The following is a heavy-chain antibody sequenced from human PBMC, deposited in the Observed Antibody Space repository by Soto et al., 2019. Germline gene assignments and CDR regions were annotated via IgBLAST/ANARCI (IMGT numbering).Heavy chain of an antibody. CDR2: IYYSGST. D-gene: IGHD3-22*01. CDR3: ARAGGDYYDSSGRLDY. J-gene: IGHJ4*02. CDR1: GGSISSYY. V-gene: IGHV4-59*01. Sequence: SETLSLTCTVSGGSISSYYWSWIRQPPGKGLEWIGYIYYSGSTNYNPSLKSRVTISVDTSKNQFSLKLSSVTAADTAVYYCARAGGDYYDSSGRLDYWGQGTLVTVSS.